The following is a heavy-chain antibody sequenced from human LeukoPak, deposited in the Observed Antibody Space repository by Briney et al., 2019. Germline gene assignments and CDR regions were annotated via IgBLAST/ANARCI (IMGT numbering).Heavy chain of an antibody. J-gene: IGHJ6*03. CDR1: GFTFSKYS. CDR3: TRRDYYYYSMDV. CDR2: ISTASSYT. Sequence: PGGSLRLSCAASGFTFSKYSMNWVRQAPGKGLEWVSSISTASSYTSYADSVKGRFTISRDNAKNSVFLQMDSLRVEDTALYYCTRRDYYYYSMDVWGKGTTVTVSS. V-gene: IGHV3-21*01.